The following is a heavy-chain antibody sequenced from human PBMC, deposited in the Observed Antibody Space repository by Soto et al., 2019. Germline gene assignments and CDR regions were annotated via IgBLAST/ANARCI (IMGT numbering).Heavy chain of an antibody. J-gene: IGHJ3*02. V-gene: IGHV3-33*01. CDR1: GFTFSSYG. Sequence: QVQLVESGGGVVQPGRSLRLSCAASGFTFSSYGMHWVRQAPGKGLEWVAVIWYDGSNKYYADSVKGRFTISRDNSKNTLYLQMNSLRAEDTAVYYWARDVRGGIAAAVEAFDIWGQGTMVTVSS. D-gene: IGHD6-13*01. CDR2: IWYDGSNK. CDR3: ARDVRGGIAAAVEAFDI.